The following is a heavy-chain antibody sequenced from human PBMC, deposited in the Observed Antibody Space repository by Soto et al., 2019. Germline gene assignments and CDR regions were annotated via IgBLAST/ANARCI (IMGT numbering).Heavy chain of an antibody. CDR2: VYHSGNT. CDR3: ARVSYCSTTSCYSGDSYYFDY. Sequence: LSLPCGVSGYSISSGYYWGWIRQPPGKGLEWIGSVYHSGNTFYNPSLKSRVTISIDTSRNQFSLKLSSVTAADTAIFYCARVSYCSTTSCYSGDSYYFDYWGRGTLVTVSS. CDR1: GYSISSGYY. D-gene: IGHD2-2*01. J-gene: IGHJ4*02. V-gene: IGHV4-38-2*01.